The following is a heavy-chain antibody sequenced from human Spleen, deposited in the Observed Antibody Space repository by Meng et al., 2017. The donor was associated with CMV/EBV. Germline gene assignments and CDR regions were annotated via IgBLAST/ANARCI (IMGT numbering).Heavy chain of an antibody. V-gene: IGHV1-3*04. CDR3: ARDDLGELLGFDY. J-gene: IGHJ4*02. Sequence: VLLMQYVAYVKKPAASVKVSCKAAGYIFTSYAIQWVRQAPGQRLEWMGWINTGNGNTKYSQNFQGKVTITRDTSASTAYMGLSSLRSEDTAVYYCARDDLGELLGFDYWGQGTLVTVSS. D-gene: IGHD3-10*01. CDR2: INTGNGNT. CDR1: GYIFTSYA.